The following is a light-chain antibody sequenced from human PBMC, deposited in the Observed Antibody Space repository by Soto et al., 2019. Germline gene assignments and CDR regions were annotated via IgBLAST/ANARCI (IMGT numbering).Light chain of an antibody. CDR3: QQRSNWPPT. Sequence: EIVLTQSRATLSLSPGERATLSCRASQSVSSYLAWYQQKPGQAPRLLIYDASNRATGIPARFSGSGSGTDFTLTISSLEPEDFAVYYCQQRSNWPPTFGPGTKVDI. CDR2: DAS. J-gene: IGKJ3*01. V-gene: IGKV3-11*01. CDR1: QSVSSY.